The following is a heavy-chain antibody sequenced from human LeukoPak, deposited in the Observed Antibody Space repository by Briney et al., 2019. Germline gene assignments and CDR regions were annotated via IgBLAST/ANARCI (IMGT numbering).Heavy chain of an antibody. CDR2: MNPYSGKT. CDR1: GYSFTSYD. J-gene: IGHJ6*03. Sequence: ASVKVSCKASGYSFTSYDFHWVRQATGRGLEWMGWMNPYSGKTGFAQNFRGRVSMTSDNSINTAYMELASLTSEGTAIYYCVKGLGGGSNRNHMDVWGRGTTVTVSS. D-gene: IGHD1-14*01. V-gene: IGHV1-8*01. CDR3: VKGLGGGSNRNHMDV.